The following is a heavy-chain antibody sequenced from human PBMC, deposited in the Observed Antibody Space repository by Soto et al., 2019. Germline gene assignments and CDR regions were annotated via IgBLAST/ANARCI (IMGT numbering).Heavy chain of an antibody. J-gene: IGHJ4*02. CDR3: ARGRYGDY. CDR1: GYTFTSYG. Sequence: QVNLVQSGAEVKKPGASVKVSCKASGYTFTSYGITWVRQAPGQGLEGMGWISAHNGNTDYAQKPQGRVIVTRDTSTSTAYMELRSLRSDDTSVYYCARGRYGDYWGQGALVTVSS. V-gene: IGHV1-18*01. CDR2: ISAHNGNT. D-gene: IGHD1-1*01.